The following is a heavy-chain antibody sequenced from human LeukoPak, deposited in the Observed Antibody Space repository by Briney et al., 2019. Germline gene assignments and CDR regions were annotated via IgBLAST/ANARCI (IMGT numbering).Heavy chain of an antibody. CDR1: GFSFGGYA. CDR2: ISGSGATT. Sequence: GGSLRLSCAASGFSFGGYAMSWVRQAPGKGLEWVSGISGSGATTFYADSVKGRFIISRDNSKNTLYLQMNSLRAEDTALYYCAKDTSAYYYWGSDYWGQGTLVTVSS. J-gene: IGHJ4*02. CDR3: AKDTSAYYYWGSDY. V-gene: IGHV3-23*01. D-gene: IGHD3-22*01.